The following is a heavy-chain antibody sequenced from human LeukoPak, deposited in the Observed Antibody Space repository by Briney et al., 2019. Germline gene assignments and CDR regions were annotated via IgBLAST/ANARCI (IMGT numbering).Heavy chain of an antibody. J-gene: IGHJ4*02. CDR3: AKDSYASGWNYFHS. V-gene: IGHV3-23*01. D-gene: IGHD6-19*01. CDR1: GVTFSSYA. Sequence: PGGSLSLSCAASGVTFSSYAMSWVRQAPGKGLKWVSVIIGSGGNTYYIDSVKGRFTISRDNSKNTLYLQMNSLRAEDTAVYYCAKDSYASGWNYFHSWGQGTRVTVSS. CDR2: IIGSGGNT.